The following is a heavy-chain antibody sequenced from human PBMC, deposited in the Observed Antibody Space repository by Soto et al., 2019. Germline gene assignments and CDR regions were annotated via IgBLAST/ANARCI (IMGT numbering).Heavy chain of an antibody. CDR3: ARDRPPPPKSASLWFGELIDY. Sequence: AASLKVSCKASGYTFTSYAMHWVRQAPGQRLEWMGWINAGNGNTKYSQKFQGRVTITRDTSASTAYMELSSLRSEDTAVYYCARDRPPPPKSASLWFGELIDYWGQGTLVTVSS. J-gene: IGHJ4*02. CDR1: GYTFTSYA. V-gene: IGHV1-3*01. D-gene: IGHD3-10*01. CDR2: INAGNGNT.